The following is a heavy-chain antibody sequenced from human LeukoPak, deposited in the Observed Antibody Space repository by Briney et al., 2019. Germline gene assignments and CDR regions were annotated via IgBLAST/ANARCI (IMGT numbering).Heavy chain of an antibody. Sequence: GGSLRLSCAASGFTFSSYGMHWVRQAPGKGLEWVAVIWYDGSNKYYADSVKGRFTISRDNSKNTLYLQMNSLRAEDTAVYYCARARYYYGSSGYSPGAFDIWGQGTMVTVSS. J-gene: IGHJ3*02. CDR2: IWYDGSNK. D-gene: IGHD3-22*01. CDR3: ARARYYYGSSGYSPGAFDI. V-gene: IGHV3-33*01. CDR1: GFTFSSYG.